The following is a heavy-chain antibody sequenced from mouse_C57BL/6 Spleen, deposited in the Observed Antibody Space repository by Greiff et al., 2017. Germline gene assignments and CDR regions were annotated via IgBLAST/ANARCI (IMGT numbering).Heavy chain of an antibody. D-gene: IGHD2-4*01. CDR1: GFTFSDYG. CDR3: AREVYYDYGGYAMDY. CDR2: ISSGSSTI. Sequence: EVKVVESGGGLVKPGGSLNLSCAASGFTFSDYGMHWVRQAPEKGLEWVAYISSGSSTIYYADTVKGRFTISRDNAKNTLFLQMTSLRSEDTAMYYCAREVYYDYGGYAMDYWGQGTSVTVSS. V-gene: IGHV5-17*01. J-gene: IGHJ4*01.